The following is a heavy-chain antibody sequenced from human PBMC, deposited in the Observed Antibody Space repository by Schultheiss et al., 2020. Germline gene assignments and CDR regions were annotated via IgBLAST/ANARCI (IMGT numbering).Heavy chain of an antibody. CDR1: GGSISSYY. CDR3: ARGGSSSWPFDY. D-gene: IGHD6-13*01. Sequence: SETLSLTCTVSGGSISSYYWSWIRQPPGKGLEWIGYIYYSGSTNYNPSLKSRVTISVDTSKNQFSLKLSSVTAADTAVYYCARGGSSSWPFDYWGQGTLGNVYS. V-gene: IGHV4-59*01. CDR2: IYYSGST. J-gene: IGHJ4*02.